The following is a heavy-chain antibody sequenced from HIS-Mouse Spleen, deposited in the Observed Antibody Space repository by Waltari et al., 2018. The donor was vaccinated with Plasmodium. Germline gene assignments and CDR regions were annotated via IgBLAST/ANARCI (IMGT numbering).Heavy chain of an antibody. CDR3: AREDILTGYYNDYWYFDL. J-gene: IGHJ2*01. CDR2: ISSSSTYI. V-gene: IGHV3-21*01. CDR1: GFTFRYYR. D-gene: IGHD3-9*01. Sequence: EVQLVESGGGLVKPGGSLRLSCAASGFTFRYYRLNWVRQALGKGLDGVSSISSSSTYIYYADSVKGRFTISRDNAKNSLYLQMNSLRAEDTAVYYCAREDILTGYYNDYWYFDLWGRGSLVTVSS.